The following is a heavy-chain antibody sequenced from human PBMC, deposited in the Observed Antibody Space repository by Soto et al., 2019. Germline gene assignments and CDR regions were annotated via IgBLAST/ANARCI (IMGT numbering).Heavy chain of an antibody. CDR1: GGSISSGGYY. J-gene: IGHJ4*02. V-gene: IGHV4-31*03. CDR3: AAHCSGGSCYSALYYFDY. Sequence: RSSETLSLTCTVSGGSISSGGYYWSWIRQHPGKGLEWIGYIYYSGSTYYNPSLKSRVTISVDTSKNQFSLKLSSVTAADTAVYYCAAHCSGGSCYSALYYFDYWGQGTLVTVSS. CDR2: IYYSGST. D-gene: IGHD2-15*01.